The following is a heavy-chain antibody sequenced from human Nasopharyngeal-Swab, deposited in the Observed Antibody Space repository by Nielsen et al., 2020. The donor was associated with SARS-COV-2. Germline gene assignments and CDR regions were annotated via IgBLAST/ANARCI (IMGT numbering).Heavy chain of an antibody. CDR1: GYTFTGHY. CDR3: ARELPAATHDAFDI. D-gene: IGHD2-2*01. J-gene: IGHJ3*02. CDR2: INPNSGGP. V-gene: IGHV1-2*02. Sequence: ASVKVSCKASGYTFTGHYMHWVRQAPGQGLEWMGWINPNSGGPNYAQKFQGRVTMTRDTSTSTVYMELSSLRSEDTAVYYCARELPAATHDAFDIWGQGTMVTVSS.